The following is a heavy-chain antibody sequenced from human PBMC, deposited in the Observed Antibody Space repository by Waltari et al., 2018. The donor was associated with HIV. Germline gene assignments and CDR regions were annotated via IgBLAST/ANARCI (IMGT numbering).Heavy chain of an antibody. D-gene: IGHD6-19*01. CDR2: IFHSGST. J-gene: IGHJ4*02. V-gene: IGHV4-4*02. CDR3: VKEGGAVAGRFDY. Sequence: QVQLQESGPGLVKPSGTLSLTCDVSGGSISSPNWWSWVRQSPERGLEWIGEIFHSGSTNYNPALKSGVIISVDKSRNQFTLKLSSVTAADTAVYYCVKEGGAVAGRFDYWGQGTLVTVSS. CDR1: GGSISSPNW.